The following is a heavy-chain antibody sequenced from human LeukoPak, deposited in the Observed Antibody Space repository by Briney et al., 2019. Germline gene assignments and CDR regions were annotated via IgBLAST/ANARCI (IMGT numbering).Heavy chain of an antibody. CDR3: AKDFVSSWYRYLFDY. CDR1: GFTFSDYY. J-gene: IGHJ4*02. Sequence: KPGGSLRLSCAASGFTFSDYYMSWIRQAPGKGLEWVSYISSSGSTIYYADSVKGRFTISRDNAKNSLYLQMNSLRAEDTALYYCAKDFVSSWYRYLFDYWGQGTLVTVSS. CDR2: ISSSGSTI. V-gene: IGHV3-11*01. D-gene: IGHD6-13*01.